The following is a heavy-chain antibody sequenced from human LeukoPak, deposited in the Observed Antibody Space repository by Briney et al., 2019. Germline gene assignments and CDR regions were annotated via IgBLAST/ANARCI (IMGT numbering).Heavy chain of an antibody. Sequence: GESLKISYKGSGSSFTSYWIGWVRPMPGKGLEWMGIIYPGDSDTRYSPSFQGQVNISADKSISTAYLQWSSLKASDTAMYYCARVNYGDYGPLLAQPLGYWGQGTLVTVSS. V-gene: IGHV5-51*01. CDR2: IYPGDSDT. D-gene: IGHD4-17*01. CDR1: GSSFTSYW. CDR3: ARVNYGDYGPLLAQPLGY. J-gene: IGHJ4*02.